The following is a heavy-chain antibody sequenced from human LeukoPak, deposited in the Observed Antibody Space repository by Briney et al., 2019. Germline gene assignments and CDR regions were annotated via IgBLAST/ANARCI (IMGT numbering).Heavy chain of an antibody. V-gene: IGHV3-7*01. J-gene: IGHJ4*02. CDR1: GFTFSSYW. D-gene: IGHD6-13*01. Sequence: GGSLRLSCAASGFTFSSYWMSWVRQDPGKGLEWVANIKQDGSETYYVDSVKGRFTISRDNAKNLLYLEMNSLRAEDTALYYCARVDGSSSCPDYWGQGTLVTVSS. CDR2: IKQDGSET. CDR3: ARVDGSSSCPDY.